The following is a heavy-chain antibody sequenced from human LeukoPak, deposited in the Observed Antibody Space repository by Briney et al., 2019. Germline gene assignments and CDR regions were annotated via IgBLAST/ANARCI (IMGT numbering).Heavy chain of an antibody. Sequence: GGSLRLSCAASGFTLSNAWMSWVRQAPGKGLEWVGRIKSTTVGGTTEYAAPVKGRFTISRDDSKNTVYLQMNSLKTEDTAVYYCTTGPGNSGYWGQGTLVTVSS. V-gene: IGHV3-15*01. D-gene: IGHD4-23*01. CDR3: TTGPGNSGY. J-gene: IGHJ4*02. CDR2: IKSTTVGGTT. CDR1: GFTLSNAW.